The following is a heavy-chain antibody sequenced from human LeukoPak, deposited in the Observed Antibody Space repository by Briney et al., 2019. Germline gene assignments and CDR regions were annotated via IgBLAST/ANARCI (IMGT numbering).Heavy chain of an antibody. CDR2: ISDYNGNT. J-gene: IGHJ4*02. V-gene: IGHV1-18*01. Sequence: GASVNVSCKPCVYTFTSYGISCVREAPGPRVECMGWISDYNGNTNYAQKLQGRVTMTTDTSTSTAYMELRSLRSDDTAVYYCARSIAVAGEAADFWGQGTLVTVSS. CDR1: VYTFTSYG. CDR3: ARSIAVAGEAADF. D-gene: IGHD6-19*01.